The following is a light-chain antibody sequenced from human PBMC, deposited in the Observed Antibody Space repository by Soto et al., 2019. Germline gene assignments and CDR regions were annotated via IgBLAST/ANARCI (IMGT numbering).Light chain of an antibody. V-gene: IGKV3-15*01. CDR1: QSVSRY. CDR3: QQSYSTPT. Sequence: EIVMTQSPASLSVSPGERVTLSCTASQSVSRYLACYQQIPGQAPRLLIHGASTGAIGVPDRFSGSGSGTYFTLTISGLQPEDFATYYCQQSYSTPTFGQGTKVDIK. CDR2: GAS. J-gene: IGKJ1*01.